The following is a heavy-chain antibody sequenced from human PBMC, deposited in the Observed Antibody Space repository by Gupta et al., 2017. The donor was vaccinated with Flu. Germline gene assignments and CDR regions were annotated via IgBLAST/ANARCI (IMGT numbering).Heavy chain of an antibody. V-gene: IGHV3-33*01. CDR2: IWFDGNKK. D-gene: IGHD2-21*01. CDR3: AREDNSGDYYYGMDV. J-gene: IGHJ6*02. Sequence: QVQLVESGGGVVQPGRSLKLSCEGCGYTFSDYGRNWGRQAPGKGLEWVAIIWFDGNKKNYGESVKGRFTISRDNSKNTVFLQMNSLRAEDTAVYYCAREDNSGDYYYGMDVWGPGTTVTVS. CDR1: GYTFSDYG.